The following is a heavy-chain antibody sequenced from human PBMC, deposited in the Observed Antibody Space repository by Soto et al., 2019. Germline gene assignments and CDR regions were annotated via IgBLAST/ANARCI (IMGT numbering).Heavy chain of an antibody. Sequence: QVQLVQSGAEVKKPGASVKVSCKASGYTFTSCGISWVRLAHGQGLEWMGWISAHNGNTKYEQKLQGRVTMTTDTSTSTAYMELRSLRSDDTAVYYCARDLGGFPDYWGQGTLVTVSS. CDR1: GYTFTSCG. D-gene: IGHD5-12*01. J-gene: IGHJ4*02. V-gene: IGHV1-18*01. CDR3: ARDLGGFPDY. CDR2: ISAHNGNT.